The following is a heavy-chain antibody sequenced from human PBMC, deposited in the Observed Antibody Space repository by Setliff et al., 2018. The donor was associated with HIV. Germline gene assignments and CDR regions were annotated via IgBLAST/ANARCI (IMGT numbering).Heavy chain of an antibody. CDR3: ARDLGTMVRGVIWSYYYGMDV. Sequence: GGSLRLSCAASGFTFSSYSMNWVRQAPGKGLEWVSSISSSSSYIYYADFVKGRFTISRDNAKNSLYLQMNSLGAEDTALYYCARDLGTMVRGVIWSYYYGMDVWGQGTTVTVS. CDR2: ISSSSSYI. V-gene: IGHV3-21*04. CDR1: GFTFSSYS. D-gene: IGHD3-10*01. J-gene: IGHJ6*02.